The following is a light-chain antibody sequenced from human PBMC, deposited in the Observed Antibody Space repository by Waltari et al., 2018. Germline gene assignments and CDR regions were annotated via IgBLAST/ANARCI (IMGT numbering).Light chain of an antibody. CDR2: RTN. Sequence: QSVLTQPPSASGTPGQRVTISCSGSSSNIKNNYVYWYQQLPGTTPKLLIYRTNQRPAAVPDRFSGFKSGTSSSLAISGVRSEDEADYYCEAWDDSLSGLYVFGTGTKVTVL. J-gene: IGLJ1*01. CDR1: SSNIKNNY. CDR3: EAWDDSLSGLYV. V-gene: IGLV1-47*01.